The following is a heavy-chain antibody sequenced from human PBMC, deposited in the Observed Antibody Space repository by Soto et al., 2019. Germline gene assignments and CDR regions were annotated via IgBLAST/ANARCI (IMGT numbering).Heavy chain of an antibody. D-gene: IGHD5-12*01. V-gene: IGHV5-51*01. CDR3: ARPLEDGYKPANYGMDV. CDR2: IYPGDSDT. J-gene: IGHJ6*02. Sequence: PGESLKISCKGSGYSFTSYWIGWVRQMPGKGLEWMGIIYPGDSDTRYSPSFQGQVTISADKSISTAYLQWSSLKASDTAMYYCARPLEDGYKPANYGMDVWGQGTTVTVSS. CDR1: GYSFTSYW.